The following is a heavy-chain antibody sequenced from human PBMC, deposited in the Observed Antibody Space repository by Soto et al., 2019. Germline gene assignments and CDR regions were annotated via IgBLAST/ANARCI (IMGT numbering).Heavy chain of an antibody. J-gene: IGHJ6*02. D-gene: IGHD3-10*01. CDR3: ARVAAGSGRKYYYYGMDV. CDR2: IYHSGST. Sequence: PSETLSLTCAVSGGSISSGGYSWSWIRQPPGKGLEWIGYIYHSGSTYYNPSLKSRVTISVDRSKNQFSMKLSSVTAADTAVYYCARVAAGSGRKYYYYGMDVWGQGTTVTVSS. V-gene: IGHV4-30-2*01. CDR1: GGSISSGGYS.